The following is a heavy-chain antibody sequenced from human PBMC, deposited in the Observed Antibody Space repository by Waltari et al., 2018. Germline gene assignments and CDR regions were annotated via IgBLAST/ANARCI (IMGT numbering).Heavy chain of an antibody. D-gene: IGHD1-7*01. J-gene: IGHJ3*01. CDR2: IYYPGST. V-gene: IGHV4-59*01. CDR3: ARGHLNSPFDD. Sequence: VQLQESDPGLVKPSETLSLTCSVSGGAISGYYVSWIRQAPGKKLEWIGNIYYPGSTNDNPSLKSRANISLHTSKTQLSLQLDSMTAADTAVYYCARGHLNSPFDDWGQGAMVAVSS. CDR1: GGAISGYY.